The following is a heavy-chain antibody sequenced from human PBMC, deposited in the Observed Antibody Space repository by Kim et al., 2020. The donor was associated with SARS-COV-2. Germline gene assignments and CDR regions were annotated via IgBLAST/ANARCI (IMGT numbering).Heavy chain of an antibody. V-gene: IGHV4-34*01. CDR3: ARTYYGFDY. Sequence: SETLSLTCAVYDGSFSNYFWRWVRQPPGEGLEWIAEIHHSGNTNYNPSLKSRVTISVDTSKKQTSLKLFSVTAADTAVYYCARTYYGFDYWCQGTLVAVS. CDR2: IHHSGNT. CDR1: DGSFSNYF. D-gene: IGHD3-22*01. J-gene: IGHJ4*02.